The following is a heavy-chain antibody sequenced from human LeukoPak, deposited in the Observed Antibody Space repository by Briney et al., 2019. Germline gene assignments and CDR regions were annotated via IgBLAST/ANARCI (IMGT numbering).Heavy chain of an antibody. J-gene: IGHJ4*02. Sequence: PGGSLRLSCAASGFTFSSYSMNWVRQAPGKGLEWVSSISNSGRYIYYEGSVKVRFTISRDNAKNSLYLQMNRLRAEDTAVYYCARVGQRGYDFWGQGTLVTVSS. CDR3: ARVGQRGYDF. V-gene: IGHV3-21*01. D-gene: IGHD3-3*01. CDR1: GFTFSSYS. CDR2: ISNSGRYI.